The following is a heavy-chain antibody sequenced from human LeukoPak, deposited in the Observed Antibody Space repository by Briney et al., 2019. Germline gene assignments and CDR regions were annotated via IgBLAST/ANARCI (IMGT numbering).Heavy chain of an antibody. CDR2: IDQDGSSK. CDR1: GFSFSSSW. J-gene: IGHJ4*02. Sequence: GGSLRLSCAASGFSFSSSWMSWVRQAPGKGLEWVGNIDQDGSSKYYVDSVKGRFTISRDNAKNSLYLQMNSLRVEDTAVYYCARDPSGSSSWVRFDYWGQGTLVTVSS. D-gene: IGHD6-13*01. CDR3: ARDPSGSSSWVRFDY. V-gene: IGHV3-7*01.